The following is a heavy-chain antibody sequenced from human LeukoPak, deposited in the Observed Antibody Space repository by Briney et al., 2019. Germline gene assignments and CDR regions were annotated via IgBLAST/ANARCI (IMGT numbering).Heavy chain of an antibody. Sequence: SETLSLTCAVSGGSIKSNNWWSWVRQPPGKGLEWIGEIYHSGSTNYNPSLESRVTVSVDKSKNQFSLDLSSVTAADTAVYYCARTPASEYYYDSSGYYSRYFDYWGQGTLVTVSS. CDR3: ARTPASEYYYDSSGYYSRYFDY. CDR1: GGSIKSNNW. D-gene: IGHD3-22*01. V-gene: IGHV4-4*02. J-gene: IGHJ4*02. CDR2: IYHSGST.